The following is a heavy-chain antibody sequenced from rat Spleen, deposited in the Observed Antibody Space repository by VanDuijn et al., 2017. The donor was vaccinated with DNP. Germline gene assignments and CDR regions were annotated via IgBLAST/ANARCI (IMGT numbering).Heavy chain of an antibody. J-gene: IGHJ3*01. CDR1: GFNFNDCW. Sequence: EVKLVESGGGLVQPGRSLKLSCAASGFNFNDCWLGWVRQAPGKGLEWIGEINKDSSTTNSSPSLRERFTISRDNAQNSLYLQMSKVGSDDTATYYCGRLGWHGWFAYWGQGTLVTVSS. D-gene: IGHD1-11*01. V-gene: IGHV4-2*01. CDR2: INKDSSTT. CDR3: GRLGWHGWFAY.